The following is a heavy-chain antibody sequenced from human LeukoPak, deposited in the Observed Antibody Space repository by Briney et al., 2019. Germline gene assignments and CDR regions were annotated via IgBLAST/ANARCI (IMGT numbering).Heavy chain of an antibody. CDR3: AKDLFLVANGVSSPLDY. CDR1: GFTFSRYA. D-gene: IGHD2-8*01. Sequence: GGSLRLSCAASGFTFSRYAMSWVRQAAGKGLEWVSTISSTGAGTYYADSVKGRFTISRDNSKNTLYLQMNSLRAEDTALYYCAKDLFLVANGVSSPLDYWGQGTLVTVSS. V-gene: IGHV3-23*01. J-gene: IGHJ4*02. CDR2: ISSTGAGT.